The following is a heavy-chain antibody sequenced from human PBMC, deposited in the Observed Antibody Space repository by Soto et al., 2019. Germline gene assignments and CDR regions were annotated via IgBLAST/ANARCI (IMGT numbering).Heavy chain of an antibody. CDR2: IYYSGST. Sequence: QLQLQESGPGLVKPSETLSLTCTVSGGSISSSSYYWGWIRQPPGKGLEWIGSIYYSGSTYYNPSLKSRVTISVDTSKNQVSLKLSSVTAADTAVYYCARHYSGSWDYFDYWGQGTLVTVSS. D-gene: IGHD1-26*01. V-gene: IGHV4-39*01. CDR1: GGSISSSSYY. J-gene: IGHJ4*02. CDR3: ARHYSGSWDYFDY.